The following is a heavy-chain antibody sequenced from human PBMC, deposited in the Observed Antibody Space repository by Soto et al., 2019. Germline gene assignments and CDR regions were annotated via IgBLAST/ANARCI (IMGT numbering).Heavy chain of an antibody. D-gene: IGHD6-13*01. V-gene: IGHV1-18*01. CDR3: ARDGVSGSSWYRLSYYYYMDV. CDR2: ISAYNGNT. Sequence: ASVKVSCKASGYTFTSYGISWVRQAPGQGLEWMGWISAYNGNTNYAQKLQGRVTMTTDTSTSTAYMELRSLRSDDTAVYYCARDGVSGSSWYRLSYYYYMDVWGKGTTVTVSS. CDR1: GYTFTSYG. J-gene: IGHJ6*03.